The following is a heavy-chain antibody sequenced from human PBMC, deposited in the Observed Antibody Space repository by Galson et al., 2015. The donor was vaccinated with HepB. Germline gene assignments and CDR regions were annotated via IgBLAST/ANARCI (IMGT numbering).Heavy chain of an antibody. J-gene: IGHJ5*02. CDR3: IRMGDLSGYSST. Sequence: SLRLSCAASGFTFSSYAINWVRQAPGKGLEWVSAISGSGGNTYYADSVKGRFTISRDNSKNTLYLQMNSLRGEDTAVYFCIRMGDLSGYSSTWGQGTLVTVSS. V-gene: IGHV3-23*01. CDR2: ISGSGGNT. D-gene: IGHD3-16*01. CDR1: GFTFSSYA.